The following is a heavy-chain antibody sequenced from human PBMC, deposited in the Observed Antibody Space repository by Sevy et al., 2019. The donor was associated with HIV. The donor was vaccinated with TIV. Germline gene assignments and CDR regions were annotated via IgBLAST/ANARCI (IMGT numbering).Heavy chain of an antibody. CDR3: ATELGTYYYDSSGYYSDY. CDR1: GFTFSSYA. Sequence: GSLRLSCAASGFTFSSYAMSWVRQAPGKGLEWVSAISGSGGSTYYADSVKGRFTISRDNSKNTLYLQMNSLRAEDTAVYYCATELGTYYYDSSGYYSDYWGQGTLVTVSS. J-gene: IGHJ4*02. V-gene: IGHV3-23*01. CDR2: ISGSGGST. D-gene: IGHD3-22*01.